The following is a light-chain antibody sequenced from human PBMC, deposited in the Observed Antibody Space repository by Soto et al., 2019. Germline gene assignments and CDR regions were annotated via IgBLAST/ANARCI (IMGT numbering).Light chain of an antibody. CDR2: EVS. J-gene: IGLJ3*02. V-gene: IGLV2-14*01. CDR3: SSYTTSSSLV. CDR1: SSDVGPYNY. Sequence: QSALTQPASVSGSPGQSITISCTGTSSDVGPYNYVSWYQLHPGKAPRLMIFEVSYRPSGVSDRFSGSKSGNTASLTISGLQAEDEADYYCSSYTTSSSLVFGGGTQLTVL.